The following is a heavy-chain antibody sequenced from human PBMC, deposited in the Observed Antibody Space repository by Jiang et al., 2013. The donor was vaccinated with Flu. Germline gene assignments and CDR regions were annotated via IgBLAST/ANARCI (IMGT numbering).Heavy chain of an antibody. Sequence: VQLVESGGGLVQPGGSLRLSCAASGFTFSDHHMDWVRQAPGKGLEWVGRATNKHNSYTIEYTASVKGRFTISRDDSQNSLYLQMNSLTTEDTAVYYCARAKTFSPSGDVFDYWGQGTLVTVSS. CDR3: ARAKTFSPSGDVFDY. D-gene: IGHD3-3*02. CDR1: GFTFSDHH. J-gene: IGHJ4*02. CDR2: ATNKHNSYTI. V-gene: IGHV3-72*01.